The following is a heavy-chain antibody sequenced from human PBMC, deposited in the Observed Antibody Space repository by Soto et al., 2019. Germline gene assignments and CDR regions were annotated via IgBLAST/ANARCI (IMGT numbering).Heavy chain of an antibody. J-gene: IGHJ4*02. D-gene: IGHD3-10*01. V-gene: IGHV2-5*02. CDR1: GFSLSTSGVG. Sequence: QITLKESGPTLVKPTQTLTLTCTFSGFSLSTSGVGVGWIRQPPGKALEWLTLIYWDDDKRYSPSLKSTLTLTTDTSKNQVVLTMANMDPVDTATYYCAHRRFPRGLDYWGQGTLVTVSS. CDR3: AHRRFPRGLDY. CDR2: IYWDDDK.